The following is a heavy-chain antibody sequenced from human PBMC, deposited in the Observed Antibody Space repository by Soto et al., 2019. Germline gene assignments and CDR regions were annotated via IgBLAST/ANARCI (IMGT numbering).Heavy chain of an antibody. CDR3: ARGNPTGGVVVPAAMSHWFDP. CDR1: GGSFSGYY. D-gene: IGHD2-2*01. CDR2: INHSGGT. Sequence: QVQLQQWGAGLLKPSETLSLTCAVYGGSFSGYYWSWIRQPPGKGLEWIGEINHSGGTNYNPSLKSRVTISVDTSKNQFSLKLSSVTAADTAVYYCARGNPTGGVVVPAAMSHWFDPWGQGTLVTVSS. V-gene: IGHV4-34*01. J-gene: IGHJ5*02.